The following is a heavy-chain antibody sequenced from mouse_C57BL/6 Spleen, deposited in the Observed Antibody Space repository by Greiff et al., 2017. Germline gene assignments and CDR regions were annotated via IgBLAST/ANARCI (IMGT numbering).Heavy chain of an antibody. V-gene: IGHV1-64*01. CDR1: GYTFTSYW. Sequence: QVQLQQPGAELVKPGASVKLSCKASGYTFTSYWMHWVKQRPGQGLEWIGMIHPNSGSTNYNEKFKSKATLTVDKSSSTAYMQLSSLTSEDSAVYYCARDGDYGSSYLYFDVWGTGTTVTVSS. CDR2: IHPNSGST. J-gene: IGHJ1*03. CDR3: ARDGDYGSSYLYFDV. D-gene: IGHD1-1*01.